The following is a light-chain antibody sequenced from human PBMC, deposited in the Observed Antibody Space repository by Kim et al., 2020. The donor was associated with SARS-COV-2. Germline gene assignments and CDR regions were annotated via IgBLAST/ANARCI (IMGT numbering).Light chain of an antibody. V-gene: IGKV3-20*01. J-gene: IGKJ5*01. CDR3: QQYGSAPPIT. Sequence: EIVLTQSPGTLSLSPGESATLTCRASRGVSNNYVVWYQQKPGQSPRLLIYGASSRATGIPDRFSGSGSGTDFTLTISRLEPEDSAIYYCQQYGSAPPITFGQGTRLEIK. CDR1: RGVSNNY. CDR2: GAS.